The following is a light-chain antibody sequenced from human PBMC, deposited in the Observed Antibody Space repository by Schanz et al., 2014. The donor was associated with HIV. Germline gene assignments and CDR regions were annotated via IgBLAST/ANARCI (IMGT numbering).Light chain of an antibody. CDR1: SSDVGGYNY. Sequence: QSALTQPPSASGSPGQSVTISCTGTSSDVGGYNYVSWYQQHPGKAPKIMIYEVSKRPSGVPDRFSGSKSGNTASLTVSGLQAEDEADYYCGALSTSDAPVFGTGTKLTVL. V-gene: IGLV2-8*01. J-gene: IGLJ1*01. CDR2: EVS. CDR3: GALSTSDAPV.